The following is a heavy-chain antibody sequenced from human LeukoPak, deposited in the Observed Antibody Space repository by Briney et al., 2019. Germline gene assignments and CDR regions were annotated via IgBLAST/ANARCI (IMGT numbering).Heavy chain of an antibody. CDR1: RFTFDDYG. V-gene: IGHV3-20*04. J-gene: IGHJ3*02. D-gene: IGHD4-17*01. Sequence: PGGSLRLSCAASRFTFDDYGMSWVRQAPGKGLEWVSGINWNGGSTGYADSVKGRFTISRDSAKNSLYLQMNSLRAEDTALYYCARVPYGDYVGAFDIWGQGTMVTVSS. CDR2: INWNGGST. CDR3: ARVPYGDYVGAFDI.